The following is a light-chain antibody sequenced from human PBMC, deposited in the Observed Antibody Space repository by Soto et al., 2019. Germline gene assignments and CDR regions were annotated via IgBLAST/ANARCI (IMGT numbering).Light chain of an antibody. CDR1: QSVSSN. CDR2: GAS. J-gene: IGKJ1*01. CDR3: QQYGT. V-gene: IGKV3-15*01. Sequence: DIVMTQSPATLPVSPGERATLSCRASQSVSSNVAWYQQKPGQAPRLLIYGASTRATGIPARFSGSGSGTEFTLTIRSLQYQDFAVYYCQQYGTFGQGTKVDIK.